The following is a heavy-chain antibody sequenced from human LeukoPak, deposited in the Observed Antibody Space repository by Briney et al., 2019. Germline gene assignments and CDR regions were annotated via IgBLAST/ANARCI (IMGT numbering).Heavy chain of an antibody. D-gene: IGHD3-10*01. CDR2: VYHTGST. V-gene: IGHV4-30-2*01. CDR1: GASISSGTYS. J-gene: IGHJ5*02. CDR3: ARGDGSGSGRWFDP. Sequence: SETLSLTCTVSGASISSGTYSWSWIRQPPGEGLEWIGYVYHTGSTYYNPSLKGRVTISVDRSKNQFSLNLNFVTAADTALFYCARGDGSGSGRWFDPWGQGTLITVSS.